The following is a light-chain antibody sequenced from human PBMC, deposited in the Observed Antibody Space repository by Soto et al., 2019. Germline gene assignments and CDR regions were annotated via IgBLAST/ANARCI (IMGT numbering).Light chain of an antibody. Sequence: DIQMTHSPSTLSASVGDRVIITCRASQRISSWLAWYQQKPGKAPILLIYDASTLESGVPSRFSGSGSGTDFTLSISSLQPDDFATYYCQQYNNKTYSFGQGTKLE. CDR2: DAS. CDR3: QQYNNKTYS. J-gene: IGKJ2*01. V-gene: IGKV1-5*01. CDR1: QRISSW.